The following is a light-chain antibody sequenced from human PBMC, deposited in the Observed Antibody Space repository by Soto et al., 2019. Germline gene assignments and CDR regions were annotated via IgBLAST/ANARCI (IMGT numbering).Light chain of an antibody. CDR2: EVN. J-gene: IGLJ1*01. CDR3: SSLSTTSTPIV. Sequence: QSVLSQPASMSGSPGQSITIPCTGASSDIGLYNYVSWYQHHPGKAPKLLISEVNVRPSGLSDRFSASKAGNTASLTISGLXPEDEASYYCSSLSTTSTPIVFGSGTKVTLL. CDR1: SSDIGLYNY. V-gene: IGLV2-14*01.